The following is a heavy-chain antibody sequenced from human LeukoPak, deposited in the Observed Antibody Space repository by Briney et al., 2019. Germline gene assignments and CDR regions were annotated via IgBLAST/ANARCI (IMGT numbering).Heavy chain of an antibody. D-gene: IGHD1-26*01. J-gene: IGHJ4*02. Sequence: GISWNSGSIGYADSVKGRFTISRDNAKNSLYLQMNSRRAEDTALYYCAKDMRYSGSYYGFDYWGQGTLVTVSS. CDR2: ISWNSGSI. CDR3: AKDMRYSGSYYGFDY. V-gene: IGHV3-9*01.